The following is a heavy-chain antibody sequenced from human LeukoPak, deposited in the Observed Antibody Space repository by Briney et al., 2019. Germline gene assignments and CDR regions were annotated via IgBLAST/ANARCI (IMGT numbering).Heavy chain of an antibody. CDR1: GYTSTAYY. D-gene: IGHD5-12*01. V-gene: IGHV1-2*06. CDR2: INCNSAGT. CDR3: AVQTIVANTQGDAFDI. J-gene: IGHJ3*02. Sequence: EASVKVSCKASGYTSTAYYIHWVRQAPGQGLEWVGRINCNSAGTNYAQKFRGRVTMTRDTSISTVYVELSGLRSDDTAVYYCAVQTIVANTQGDAFDIWGQGTTVIVSS.